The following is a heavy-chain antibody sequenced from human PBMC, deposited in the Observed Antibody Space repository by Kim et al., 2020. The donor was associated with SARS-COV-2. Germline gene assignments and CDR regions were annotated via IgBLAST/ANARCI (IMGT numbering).Heavy chain of an antibody. D-gene: IGHD3-22*01. Sequence: PSRKRRVHISVDASKNQFSLNLSAVTAADTAVYYCARRTLNYYEKGRLDYWGQGTLVTVSS. CDR3: ARRTLNYYEKGRLDY. J-gene: IGHJ4*02. V-gene: IGHV4-34*01.